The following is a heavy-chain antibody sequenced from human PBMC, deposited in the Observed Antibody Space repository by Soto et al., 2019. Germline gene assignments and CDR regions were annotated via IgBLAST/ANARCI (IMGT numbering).Heavy chain of an antibody. D-gene: IGHD6-13*01. CDR3: SRVGFIAAAGTGFDY. CDR2: IYYSGST. Sequence: QVQLQESGPGLVKPSQTLSLTCTVSGGSISSGGYYWSWIRQHPGKGLEWIGYIYYSGSTYYNPSLKSRVSISVDMSKNQLPLKLSSVTAADRAVYYCSRVGFIAAAGTGFDYWGQGTLVSVSS. V-gene: IGHV4-31*03. CDR1: GGSISSGGYY. J-gene: IGHJ4*02.